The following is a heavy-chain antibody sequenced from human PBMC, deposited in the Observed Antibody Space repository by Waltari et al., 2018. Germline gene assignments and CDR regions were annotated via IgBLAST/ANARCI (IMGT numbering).Heavy chain of an antibody. CDR1: GGSISSSNYY. CDR2: IYYSGTT. Sequence: QLQLQASGPGLVQPSATLSLPCPVPGGSISSSNYYWGWIRQPPGKGLEWIGSIYYSGTTYYNPSLKSRVTISVDTSKNQFSLKLSSVTAADTAMYYCARQCKGYNYGLGDYYYYGMDVWGQGTTVTVSS. CDR3: ARQCKGYNYGLGDYYYYGMDV. J-gene: IGHJ6*02. V-gene: IGHV4-39*01. D-gene: IGHD5-18*01.